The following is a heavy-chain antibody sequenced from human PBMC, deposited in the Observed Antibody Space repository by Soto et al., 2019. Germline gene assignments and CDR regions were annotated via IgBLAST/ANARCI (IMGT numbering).Heavy chain of an antibody. J-gene: IGHJ4*02. Sequence: TGGSLRLSCAASGFTFSSYGMHWVRQAPGKGLEWVAVISYDGSNKYYADSVKGRFTISRDNSKNTLYLQMNSLRAEDTAVYYCAKTTNIWFGELSRWGQGTLVTVSS. CDR3: AKTTNIWFGELSR. V-gene: IGHV3-30*18. D-gene: IGHD3-10*01. CDR2: ISYDGSNK. CDR1: GFTFSSYG.